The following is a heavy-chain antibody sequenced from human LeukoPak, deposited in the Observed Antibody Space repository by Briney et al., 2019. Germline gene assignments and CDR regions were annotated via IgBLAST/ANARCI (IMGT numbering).Heavy chain of an antibody. CDR2: INPNSGNT. D-gene: IGHD1-1*01. CDR1: EYTFTSYD. J-gene: IGHJ4*02. Sequence: ASVKVSCKASEYTFTSYDINWVRQASGQGLEWMGWINPNSGNTGFTQKFQGRVTVTRSTSISTAYMELSSLTSDDTAVYYCARTSTGTRGGYDVWGQGTLVTVSS. CDR3: ARTSTGTRGGYDV. V-gene: IGHV1-8*01.